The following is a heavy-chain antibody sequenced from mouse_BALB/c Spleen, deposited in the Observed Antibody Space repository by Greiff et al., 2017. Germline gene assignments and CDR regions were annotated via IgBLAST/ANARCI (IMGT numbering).Heavy chain of an antibody. D-gene: IGHD2-14*01. CDR3: ARYYYRYGAMDY. J-gene: IGHJ4*01. V-gene: IGHV14-3*02. CDR2: IDPANGNT. Sequence: EVQLQQSGAELVKPGASVKLSCTASGFNIKDSYMHWVKQRPEQGLEWIGRIDPANGNTKYDPKFQGKATITADTSSNTAYLQLSSLTSEDTAVYYCARYYYRYGAMDYWGQGTSVTVSS. CDR1: GFNIKDSY.